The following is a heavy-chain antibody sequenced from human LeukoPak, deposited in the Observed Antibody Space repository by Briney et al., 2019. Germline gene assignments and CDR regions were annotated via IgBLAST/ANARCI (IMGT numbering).Heavy chain of an antibody. CDR3: AKGGIAARRFDS. V-gene: IGHV3-33*06. Sequence: GGSLRLSCAASGFTFSSYGMHWVRQAPGKGLEWVAVIWYDGSNKYYADSVKGRFTISRDNSKNTVYLQMNSLTAEDTAVYYCAKGGIAARRFDSWGQGTLVTVSS. J-gene: IGHJ5*01. D-gene: IGHD6-13*01. CDR1: GFTFSSYG. CDR2: IWYDGSNK.